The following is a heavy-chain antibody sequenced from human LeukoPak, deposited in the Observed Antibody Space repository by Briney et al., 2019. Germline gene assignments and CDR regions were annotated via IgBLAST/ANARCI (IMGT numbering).Heavy chain of an antibody. J-gene: IGHJ4*02. CDR2: INAGNGNT. Sequence: GASVKVSCKASGYTFASYAMHWVRQAPGQRLEWMGWINAGNGNTKYSQKFQGRVTITRDTSASTAYMELSSLGSEDTAVYYCARPFFFSSSFDYWGQGTLVTVSS. V-gene: IGHV1-3*01. CDR3: ARPFFFSSSFDY. CDR1: GYTFASYA. D-gene: IGHD6-13*01.